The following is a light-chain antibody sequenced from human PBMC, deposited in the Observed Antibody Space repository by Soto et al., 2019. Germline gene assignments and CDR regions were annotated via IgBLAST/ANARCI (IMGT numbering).Light chain of an antibody. CDR3: SSYTTNITHVV. CDR1: SGDIGGYNY. J-gene: IGLJ2*01. Sequence: QSVLTQPASVSGSPGQSITISCTGTSGDIGGYNYVSWYQQHPGKAPKLLISEVTNRPSGVANRFSGSKSDNTASLTLSGLQAEDEAEYYCSSYTTNITHVVFGGGTKVTVL. V-gene: IGLV2-14*01. CDR2: EVT.